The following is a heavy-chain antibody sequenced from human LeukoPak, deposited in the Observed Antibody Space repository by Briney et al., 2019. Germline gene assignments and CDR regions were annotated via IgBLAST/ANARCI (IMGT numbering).Heavy chain of an antibody. CDR2: INPNSGGT. D-gene: IGHD3-16*01. J-gene: IGHJ3*02. CDR1: GYTFIVYY. CDR3: ARGGRIMTDDAFDI. Sequence: ASVKVSCTASGYTFIVYYMHWVRQAPGQGLEWMGWINPNSGGTNYAQMFQGRVTMTRDTSISTAYMELSRLRSDDTAVYYCARGGRIMTDDAFDIWGQGTMVTVSS. V-gene: IGHV1-2*02.